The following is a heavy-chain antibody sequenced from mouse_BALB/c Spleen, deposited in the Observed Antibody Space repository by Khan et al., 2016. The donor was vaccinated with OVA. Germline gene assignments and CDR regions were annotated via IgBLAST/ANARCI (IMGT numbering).Heavy chain of an antibody. CDR3: ARTGTTVVAYWYFDV. CDR2: IHYSGST. CDR1: GYSITSGYS. Sequence: EVPLQESGPDLVKPSQSLSLTCTVTGYSITSGYSWHWIRQFPGNKLEWMGYIHYSGSTNYNPSRKSRISITRDTAKNQFFLQLNSVTTEDTATYYCARTGTTVVAYWYFDVWGAGTTVTVSS. V-gene: IGHV3-1*02. J-gene: IGHJ1*01. D-gene: IGHD1-1*01.